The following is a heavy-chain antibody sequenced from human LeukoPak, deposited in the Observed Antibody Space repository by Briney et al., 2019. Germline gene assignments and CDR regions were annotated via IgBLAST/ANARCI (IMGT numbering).Heavy chain of an antibody. CDR2: IKQDGSEK. CDR1: GFTFSSYW. Sequence: GGSLRLSCAASGFTFSSYWMSWVRQTPGVGLEWVANIKQDGSEKDYVDSVKGRFTISRDNAKNSLYLQMNSLRAEDTAVYYCARDLGYLDYWGQGTLVTVSS. V-gene: IGHV3-7*01. CDR3: ARDLGYLDY. J-gene: IGHJ4*02. D-gene: IGHD3-16*01.